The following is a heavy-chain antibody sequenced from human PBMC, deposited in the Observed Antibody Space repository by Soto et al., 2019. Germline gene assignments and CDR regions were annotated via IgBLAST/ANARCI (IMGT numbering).Heavy chain of an antibody. V-gene: IGHV3-21*01. CDR1: GFTFSSYS. J-gene: IGHJ5*02. CDR3: ARDPTVGGYCSGGSCYSPNWFDP. CDR2: ISSSSYI. D-gene: IGHD2-15*01. Sequence: GGSLRLSCAASGFTFSSYSMSWVRQAPGKGLEWVSSISSSSYIYYADSVKGRFTISRDNAKNSLYLQMNSLRAEDTAVYYCARDPTVGGYCSGGSCYSPNWFDPWGQGTLVTVSS.